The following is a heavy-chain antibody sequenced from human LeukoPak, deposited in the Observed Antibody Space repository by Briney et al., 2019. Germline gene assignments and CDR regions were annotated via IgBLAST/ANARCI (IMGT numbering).Heavy chain of an antibody. Sequence: GGSLRLSCAASGFTFNNCAMTWVRQAPGKGLEWVSSVSGLAGATFYADSVKGRFTVSRDNSKSTVNLRMNSLRAEDSAIYYCARGPGTGGIDYWGQGTLVTVSS. CDR2: VSGLAGAT. D-gene: IGHD7-27*01. J-gene: IGHJ4*02. V-gene: IGHV3-23*01. CDR1: GFTFNNCA. CDR3: ARGPGTGGIDY.